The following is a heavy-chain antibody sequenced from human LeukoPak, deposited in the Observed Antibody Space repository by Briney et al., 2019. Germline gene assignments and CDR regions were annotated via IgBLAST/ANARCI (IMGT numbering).Heavy chain of an antibody. J-gene: IGHJ6*02. Sequence: GGSLRLSCAASGFTFSSYWMHWVRQAPGQGLEWVTLISYDGSHKYYADSVKGRFTISRDNSKNTLYLQMNSLRAEDTAVYYCAKDRGKAAPGMIYYYSGMDVWGQGTTVTVSS. CDR3: AKDRGKAAPGMIYYYSGMDV. D-gene: IGHD6-13*01. V-gene: IGHV3-30*18. CDR2: ISYDGSHK. CDR1: GFTFSSYW.